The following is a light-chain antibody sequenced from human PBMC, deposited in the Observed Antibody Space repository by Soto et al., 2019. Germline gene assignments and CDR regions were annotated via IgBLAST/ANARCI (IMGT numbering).Light chain of an antibody. CDR2: DVS. J-gene: IGLJ1*01. V-gene: IGLV2-14*01. CDR1: SSDVGDYNY. CDR3: SSYTSSSTGV. Sequence: QSALTQPASVSGSPGQSITISCTGTSSDVGDYNYVSWYQQHPGKAPKLMIYDVSNRPSGVSNRFSGPKSANTASLTVSGLQAEDEADYYCSSYTSSSTGVFGTGTKLTVL.